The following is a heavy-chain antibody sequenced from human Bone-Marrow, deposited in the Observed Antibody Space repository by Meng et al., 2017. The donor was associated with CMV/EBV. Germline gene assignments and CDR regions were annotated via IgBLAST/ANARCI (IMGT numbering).Heavy chain of an antibody. J-gene: IGHJ6*02. D-gene: IGHD6-6*01. CDR2: IYYSGST. V-gene: IGHV4-39*07. CDR3: ARDEQRVNSVYYYYYGMDV. Sequence: SETLSLTCTVSGGSISNTGYYWGWIRQPTGKGLEWIGSIYYSGSTYYNPSLKSRVTISVDTSKNQFSLKLSSVTAADTAVYYCARDEQRVNSVYYYYYGMDVWGQGTTVTVSS. CDR1: GGSISNTGYY.